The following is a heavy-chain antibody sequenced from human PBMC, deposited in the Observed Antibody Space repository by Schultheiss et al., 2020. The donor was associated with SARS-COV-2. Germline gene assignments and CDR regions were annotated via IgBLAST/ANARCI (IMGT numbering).Heavy chain of an antibody. V-gene: IGHV4-59*01. Sequence: SETLSLTCTVSGGSISSYYWSWIRQPPGKGLEWIGEIYHSGSTNYNPSLKSRVTISVDTSKNQFSLKLSSVTPADTAVYYCARMLGYCSTTSCLTRFDPWGQGTLVTVSS. CDR1: GGSISSYY. CDR2: IYHSGST. J-gene: IGHJ5*02. D-gene: IGHD2-2*01. CDR3: ARMLGYCSTTSCLTRFDP.